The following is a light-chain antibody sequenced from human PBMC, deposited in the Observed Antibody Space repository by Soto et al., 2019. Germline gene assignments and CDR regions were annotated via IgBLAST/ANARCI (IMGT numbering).Light chain of an antibody. CDR3: GADHGSGSNFFVV. Sequence: QLVLTKPPSASASLGASVTLTCTLSSGYSNYKVDWYQQRPGKGPRFVMRVGTGGIVGSKGDGIPDRFSVLGSGLNRYLTIKNIQEEDESDYHCGADHGSGSNFFVVFGGGTKVTVL. CDR2: VGTGGIVG. CDR1: SGYSNYK. J-gene: IGLJ2*01. V-gene: IGLV9-49*01.